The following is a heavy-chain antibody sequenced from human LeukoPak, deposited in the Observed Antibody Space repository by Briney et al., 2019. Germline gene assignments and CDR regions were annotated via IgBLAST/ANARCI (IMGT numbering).Heavy chain of an antibody. CDR1: GFTFSDYY. CDR2: ISSSGSTI. J-gene: IGHJ6*02. V-gene: IGHV3-11*01. CDR3: ARDYLRSGSFQSPRNYYGMDV. Sequence: GGSLRLSCAASGFTFSDYYMSWIRQAPGKGLEWVSYISSSGSTIYYADSVKGRFTISRDNAKNSLYLQMNSLRAEDTAVYYCARDYLRSGSFQSPRNYYGMDVWGQGTTVTVSS. D-gene: IGHD1-26*01.